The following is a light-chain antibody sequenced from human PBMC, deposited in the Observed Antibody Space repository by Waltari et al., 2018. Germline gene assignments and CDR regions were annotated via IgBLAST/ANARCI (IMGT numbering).Light chain of an antibody. Sequence: DVVMTQSPLPLPVPLGQPASISCRSSQSLVYGDGINYVDWFQQRPGQSPRRRIYQAANRDYGVPERRSGSGSGTDVTLKISRVEAEDVGVYYCLQGTHRPHTFGQGTKLEIK. CDR3: LQGTHRPHT. V-gene: IGKV2-30*01. CDR1: QSLVYGDGINY. J-gene: IGKJ2*01. CDR2: QAA.